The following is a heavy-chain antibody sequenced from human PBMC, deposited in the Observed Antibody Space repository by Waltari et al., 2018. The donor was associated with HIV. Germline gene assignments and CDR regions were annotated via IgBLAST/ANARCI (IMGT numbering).Heavy chain of an antibody. D-gene: IGHD3-22*01. Sequence: QVQLVQSGAEVKKPGSSVKVSCKTSGGTFTTHSVSWVRQAPGQGLEWMGKITPFLGITTYAQKFQGRVTLSADKSTSTAYMELTSLKSEDTAVYYCARDNYYDSSGPWYFDLWGRGTLVIVSS. J-gene: IGHJ2*01. CDR2: ITPFLGIT. CDR3: ARDNYYDSSGPWYFDL. V-gene: IGHV1-69*08. CDR1: GGTFTTHS.